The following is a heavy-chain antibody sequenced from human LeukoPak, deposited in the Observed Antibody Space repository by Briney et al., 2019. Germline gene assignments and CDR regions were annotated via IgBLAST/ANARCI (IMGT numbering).Heavy chain of an antibody. V-gene: IGHV1-69*06. CDR3: ARLGRYGGNLDY. CDR2: IIPIFGTA. CDR1: GGTFSSYA. J-gene: IGHJ4*02. Sequence: SVKVSCKASGGTFSSYAIRWVGQAPGQGLEWMGGIIPIFGTANYAQKLQGRVTITADKSTSTAYMELSSLRSEDTAVYYCARLGRYGGNLDYWGQGTLVTVSS. D-gene: IGHD4-23*01.